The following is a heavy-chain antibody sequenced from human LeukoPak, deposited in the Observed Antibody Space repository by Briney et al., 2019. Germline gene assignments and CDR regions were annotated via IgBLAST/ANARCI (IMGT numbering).Heavy chain of an antibody. CDR1: GYTFTAFY. V-gene: IGHV1-2*02. J-gene: IGHJ5*02. Sequence: ASVKVSCKASGYTFTAFYMHWVRQAPGQGLEWMGWINPNSGATNYAQKFQGRVTMTRDTSISTAYMELSRLRSDDTAVYYCARAHLIAAAGYNWFDPWGQGTLVSVSS. CDR2: INPNSGAT. CDR3: ARAHLIAAAGYNWFDP. D-gene: IGHD6-13*01.